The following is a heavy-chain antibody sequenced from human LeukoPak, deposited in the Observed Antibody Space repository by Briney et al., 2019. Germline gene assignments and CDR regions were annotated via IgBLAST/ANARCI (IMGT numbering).Heavy chain of an antibody. CDR2: ISGSGGST. CDR3: AKLGMYCSSTSCLYFDY. V-gene: IGHV3-23*01. D-gene: IGHD2-2*01. CDR1: GFTFDDYG. J-gene: IGHJ4*02. Sequence: GGSLRLSCAASGFTFDDYGMSWVRQAPGKGLEWVSAISGSGGSTYYADSVKGRFTISRDNSKNTLYLQMNSLRAEDTAVYYCAKLGMYCSSTSCLYFDYWGQGTLVTVSS.